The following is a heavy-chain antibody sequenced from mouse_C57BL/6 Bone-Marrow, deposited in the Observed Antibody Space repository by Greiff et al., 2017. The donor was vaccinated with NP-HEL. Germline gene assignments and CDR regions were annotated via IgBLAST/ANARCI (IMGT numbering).Heavy chain of an antibody. CDR1: GFTFTDYY. CDR3: ARYPPDCYYDYAMDY. V-gene: IGHV7-3*01. CDR2: IRNKANGYTT. Sequence: EVQRVESGGGLVQPGGSLSLSCAASGFTFTDYYMSWVRQPPGKALEWLGFIRNKANGYTTEYSASVKVRFTISRDNSPSILYLQMNALRAEDSATYYCARYPPDCYYDYAMDYWGQGTSVTVSS. D-gene: IGHD2-3*01. J-gene: IGHJ4*01.